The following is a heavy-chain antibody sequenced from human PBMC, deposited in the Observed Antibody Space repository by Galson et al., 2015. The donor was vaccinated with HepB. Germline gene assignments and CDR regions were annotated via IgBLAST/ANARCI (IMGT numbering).Heavy chain of an antibody. CDR2: ISSCSSTI. J-gene: IGHJ4*02. CDR3: ARDPHYYDSSGYPP. D-gene: IGHD3-22*01. V-gene: IGHV3-48*02. Sequence: SLRLSCAASGFTFSSYSMNWVRQAPGKGLEWVSYISSCSSTIYYADSVKGRFTISRDNAKNSLYLQMNSLRDEDTAVYYCARDPHYYDSSGYPPWGQGTLVTVSS. CDR1: GFTFSSYS.